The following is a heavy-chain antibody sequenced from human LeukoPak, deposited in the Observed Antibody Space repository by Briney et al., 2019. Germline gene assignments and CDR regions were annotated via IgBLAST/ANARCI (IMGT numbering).Heavy chain of an antibody. CDR1: GFSLSTSGVG. CDR3: AHNGLYH. D-gene: IGHD2-2*03. Sequence: SGPTLVKPTQTLTLTCTFSGFSLSTSGVGVAWMRQSPGQAPEWLAVTYWNDDQRYSPSLKSRLTITKDTSKNQAVLTMTNMDPADTATYHCAHNGLYHWGQGTLVTVSS. CDR2: TYWNDDQ. J-gene: IGHJ5*02. V-gene: IGHV2-5*01.